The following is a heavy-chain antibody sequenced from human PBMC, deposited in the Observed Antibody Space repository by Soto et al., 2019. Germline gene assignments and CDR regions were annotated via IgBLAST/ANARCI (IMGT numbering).Heavy chain of an antibody. CDR3: ARLPVHDPGP. D-gene: IGHD1-1*01. CDR2: IYHSGST. J-gene: IGHJ5*02. CDR1: GGSISSGGYS. V-gene: IGHV4-30-2*01. Sequence: SETLSLTCAVSGGSISSGGYSWSWIRQPPGKGLEWIGYIYHSGSTYYNPSLKSRVTISVDRSKTQFSLNLNSVTAADTAVYYCARLPVHDPGPWGQGLLVTVSS.